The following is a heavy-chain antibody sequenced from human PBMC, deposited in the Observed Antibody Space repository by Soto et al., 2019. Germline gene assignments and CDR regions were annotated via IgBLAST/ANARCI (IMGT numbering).Heavy chain of an antibody. J-gene: IGHJ4*02. Sequence: PGGSLRLSCAASGFTFSSYGMHWVCQAPGKGMKWVAVISYDGSNKYYADSVKGRFTISRDNSKNTLYLQMNSLRAADTAVYYCAVLAAAGPFPFDYWGQGTLVTVSS. V-gene: IGHV3-30*03. CDR1: GFTFSSYG. CDR2: ISYDGSNK. D-gene: IGHD6-13*01. CDR3: AVLAAAGPFPFDY.